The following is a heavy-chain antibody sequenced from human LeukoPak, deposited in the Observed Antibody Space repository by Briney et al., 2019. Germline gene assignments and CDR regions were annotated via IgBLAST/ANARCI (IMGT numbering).Heavy chain of an antibody. V-gene: IGHV3-30-3*01. CDR1: GFTFSSYA. CDR3: ARDERVAAAGTGAFDI. J-gene: IGHJ3*02. Sequence: GRSLRLSCAASGFTFSSYAMHWVRQAPGKGLEWVAVISYDGSNKYYADSVKGRFTISRDNSKNTLYLQMNSLRAEDTAVYYCARDERVAAAGTGAFDIWGQGTMVTVSS. CDR2: ISYDGSNK. D-gene: IGHD6-13*01.